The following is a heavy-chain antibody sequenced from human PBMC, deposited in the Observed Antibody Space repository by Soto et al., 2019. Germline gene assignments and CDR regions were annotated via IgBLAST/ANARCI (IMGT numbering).Heavy chain of an antibody. D-gene: IGHD4-17*01. J-gene: IGHJ6*02. Sequence: ASVKVSCKASGGTFSSYAISWVRQAPGQGLEWMGGIIPIFGTANYAQKFQGRVTITADESTSTAYMELSSLRSEDTAVYYCARDDYGDYPTNYYYYYGMDVWGQGTTVTVSS. CDR2: IIPIFGTA. V-gene: IGHV1-69*13. CDR3: ARDDYGDYPTNYYYYYGMDV. CDR1: GGTFSSYA.